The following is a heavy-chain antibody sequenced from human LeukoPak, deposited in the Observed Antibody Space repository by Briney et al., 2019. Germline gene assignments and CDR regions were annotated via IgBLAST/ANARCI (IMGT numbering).Heavy chain of an antibody. J-gene: IGHJ4*02. CDR3: ARDVRGYDPFY. CDR2: INTDGSST. V-gene: IGHV3-74*01. CDR1: GFTFSTYW. Sequence: GGSLRLSCAASGFTFSTYWMHWVRQAPGKGLVWVSRINTDGSSTSYADSVKGRFTISRDNAKNTLYLQMNSLRVEDTAVYYCARDVRGYDPFYWGQGTLVTVS. D-gene: IGHD3-3*01.